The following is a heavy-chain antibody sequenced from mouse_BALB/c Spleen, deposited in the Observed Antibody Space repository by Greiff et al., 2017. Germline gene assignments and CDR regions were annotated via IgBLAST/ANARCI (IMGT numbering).Heavy chain of an antibody. J-gene: IGHJ3*01. CDR1: GYTFTSYW. CDR3: ARGAYYGLAY. V-gene: IGHV1-69*02. CDR2: IDPSDSYT. D-gene: IGHD2-10*01. Sequence: VQLQQPGAELVKPGASVKLSCKASGYTFTSYWMHWVKQRPGQGLEWIGEIDPSDSYTNYNQKFKGKATLTVDKSSSTAYMQLSSLTSEDSAVYYCARGAYYGLAYWGQGTLVTVSA.